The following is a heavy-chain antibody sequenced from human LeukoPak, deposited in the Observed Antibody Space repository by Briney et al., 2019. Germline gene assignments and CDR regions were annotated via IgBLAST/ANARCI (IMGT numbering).Heavy chain of an antibody. CDR3: TRSFNWGSDY. J-gene: IGHJ4*02. V-gene: IGHV3-73*01. CDR2: IRSKANSYAT. D-gene: IGHD7-27*01. CDR1: GFTFSGSA. Sequence: GGSLRLSXAVSGFTFSGSAIHWVRQASGKGLEWVGRIRSKANSYATGYGASVKGRFTISRDDSRNTAYLQMSSLKTGDTAIHFCTRSFNWGSDYWGQGTLVTVSS.